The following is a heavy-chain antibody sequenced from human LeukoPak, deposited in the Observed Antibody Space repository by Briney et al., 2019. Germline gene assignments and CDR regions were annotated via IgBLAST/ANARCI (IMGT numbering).Heavy chain of an antibody. J-gene: IGHJ5*02. CDR3: ARLSGITSGFDP. D-gene: IGHD3-10*01. CDR1: GFAFSNFT. CDR2: INSRSRFI. V-gene: IGHV3-21*01. Sequence: GGSLRLSCAASGFAFSNFTMHWVRQAPGKGLEWVSSINSRSRFIYYSNSVKGRFTISRDNAKNSLYLQVNRLRAEDTAVYYCARLSGITSGFDPWGQGTLVTVSS.